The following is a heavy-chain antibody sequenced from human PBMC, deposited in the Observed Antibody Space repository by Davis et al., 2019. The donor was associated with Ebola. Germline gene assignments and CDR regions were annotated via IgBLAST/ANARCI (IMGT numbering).Heavy chain of an antibody. V-gene: IGHV1-3*01. CDR2: TNAGDGNT. D-gene: IGHD3-10*01. Sequence: AASVKVSCKASGYIFTTYAMHWVRQVPGERLEWMGWTNAGDGNTKYSQKFQGRVTITRDTSASSAYMELSSLLSEDTAVYYCARGPLGFRGLVGAMDVWGQGTTVTVSS. CDR3: ARGPLGFRGLVGAMDV. CDR1: GYIFTTYA. J-gene: IGHJ6*02.